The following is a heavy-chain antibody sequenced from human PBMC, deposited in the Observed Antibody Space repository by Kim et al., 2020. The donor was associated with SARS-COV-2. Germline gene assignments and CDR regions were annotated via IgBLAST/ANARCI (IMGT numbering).Heavy chain of an antibody. J-gene: IGHJ4*02. V-gene: IGHV3-21*01. CDR1: GFTFSSYS. CDR3: ARDPEFLAVAGTWIVGGSSPRTSKTFDY. D-gene: IGHD6-19*01. Sequence: GGSLRLSCAASGFTFSSYSMNWVRQAPGKGLEWVSSISSSSSYIYYADSVKGRFTISRDNAKNSLYLQMNSLRAEETAVYYCARDPEFLAVAGTWIVGGSSPRTSKTFDYWGQGTLVTVSS. CDR2: ISSSSSYI.